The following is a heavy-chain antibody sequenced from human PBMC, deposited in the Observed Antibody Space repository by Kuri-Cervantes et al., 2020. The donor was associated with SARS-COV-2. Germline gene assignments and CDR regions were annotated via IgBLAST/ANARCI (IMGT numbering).Heavy chain of an antibody. Sequence: LTPTCSVSGGSIRSYFWSWIRQPPGRALEWIGYIYHIGSYSRNPSLESRVTMSVDTSKNQFSLKLNCVTAADTAVYFCAGQRGQYDRSGYRPGYYSGMDVWGQRPTVTVSS. CDR1: GGSIRSYF. D-gene: IGHD3-22*01. V-gene: IGHV4-59*08. CDR3: AGQRGQYDRSGYRPGYYSGMDV. J-gene: IGHJ6*02. CDR2: IYHIGSY.